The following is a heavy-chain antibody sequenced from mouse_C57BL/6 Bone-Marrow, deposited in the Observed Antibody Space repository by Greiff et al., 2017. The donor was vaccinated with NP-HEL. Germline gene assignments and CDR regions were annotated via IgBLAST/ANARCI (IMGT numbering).Heavy chain of an antibody. Sequence: QVQLKQSGPGLVQPSQSLSITCTVSGFSLTSYGVHWVRQSPGKGLEWLGVIWSGGSTDYNAALLSRLSISKDNSTSQVVFKMNSLQADDTAIYFCARGDYYGSPGFAYWVQGTLVTVSA. V-gene: IGHV2-2*01. J-gene: IGHJ3*01. CDR1: GFSLTSYG. CDR3: ARGDYYGSPGFAY. D-gene: IGHD1-1*01. CDR2: IWSGGST.